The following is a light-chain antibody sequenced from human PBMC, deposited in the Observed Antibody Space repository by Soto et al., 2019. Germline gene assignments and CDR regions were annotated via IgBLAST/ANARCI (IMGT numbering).Light chain of an antibody. V-gene: IGKV1-33*01. CDR3: QQFDDVPYS. CDR1: QDIGNL. Sequence: DIPMTQSPSSLSASVGDRVTISCQASQDIGNLLNWYQQKPGKAPKLLIYDASSLQTGVPPRFSGSGSGTDFSFTISSLQPEDIATYYCQQFDDVPYSFGQGTKVAI. J-gene: IGKJ2*03. CDR2: DAS.